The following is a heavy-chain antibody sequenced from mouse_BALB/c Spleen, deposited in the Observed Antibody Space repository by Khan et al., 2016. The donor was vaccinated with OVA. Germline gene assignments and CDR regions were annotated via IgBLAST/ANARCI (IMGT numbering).Heavy chain of an antibody. V-gene: IGHV5-15*02. D-gene: IGHD1-2*01. CDR1: GSTFSDYG. CDR2: ISDLAYTI. Sequence: EVELVESGGGLVQPGGSRKLSCAASGSTFSDYGMAWVRQAPGKGPEWVAFISDLAYTIYYAATVTSRFTIYGENAKNTLYLEMSSLRSEDTAIYCCARGGGTAPFAYWGLGTLVTVSA. J-gene: IGHJ3*01. CDR3: ARGGGTAPFAY.